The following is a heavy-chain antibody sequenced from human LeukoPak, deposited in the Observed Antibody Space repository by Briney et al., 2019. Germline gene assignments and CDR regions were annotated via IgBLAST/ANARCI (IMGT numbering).Heavy chain of an antibody. CDR1: GYSFTSYY. CDR2: INPSGGST. J-gene: IGHJ4*02. V-gene: IGHV1-46*01. CDR3: ARDIPYEVSFGGLTAMGSFVLDY. Sequence: GASVKVSCKASGYSFTSYYMHWVRQAPGQGLEWMGIINPSGGSTSFAQKFQGRVTMTRDTSTTTVYMELSGLRSEDTAVYYCARDIPYEVSFGGLTAMGSFVLDYWGQGTLVTVSS. D-gene: IGHD3-16*02.